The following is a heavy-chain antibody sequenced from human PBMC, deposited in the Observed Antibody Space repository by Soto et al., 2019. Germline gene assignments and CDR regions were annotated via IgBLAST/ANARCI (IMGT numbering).Heavy chain of an antibody. CDR3: IKADSLVVRDMYLTRFDY. J-gene: IGHJ4*02. CDR2: IYWDDDK. Sequence: QITLKESGPTLVKPTQTLTLTCTFSGFSISTSGVGVGWIRQPPGKALVWLGLIYWDDDKRYSPSLRRSLTITTNASKSQVVLTMTNIDPVDTATYYCIKADSLVVRDMYLTRFDYWGRGALDTVSS. CDR1: GFSISTSGVG. D-gene: IGHD3-10*01. V-gene: IGHV2-5*02.